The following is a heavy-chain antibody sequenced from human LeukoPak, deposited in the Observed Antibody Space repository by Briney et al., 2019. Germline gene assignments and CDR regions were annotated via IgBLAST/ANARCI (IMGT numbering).Heavy chain of an antibody. CDR2: IIPIFGTA. D-gene: IGHD3-9*01. J-gene: IGHJ6*04. V-gene: IGHV1-69*06. Sequence: SVKVSCKASGGTFSSYAISWERRAPGQGLEWMGGIIPIFGTANYAQKFQGRVTITADKSTSTAYMELSSLRSEDTAVYYCARITRSDYDILTGLPLYYYYGMDVWGKGTTVTVSS. CDR1: GGTFSSYA. CDR3: ARITRSDYDILTGLPLYYYYGMDV.